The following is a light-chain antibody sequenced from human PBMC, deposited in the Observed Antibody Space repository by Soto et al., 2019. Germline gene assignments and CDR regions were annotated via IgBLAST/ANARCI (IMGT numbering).Light chain of an antibody. CDR1: QSVSSY. V-gene: IGKV3-11*01. CDR3: QQSSNRPWT. CDR2: DAS. J-gene: IGKJ1*01. Sequence: EIVLTQSPATLSLSPGERATLSCRASQSVSSYLAWYQQKPGQAPRLLIYDASNRATGIPARFSGSGSGTDFTLTISSLEPEDFAVYYCQQSSNRPWTFGQGTKVEIK.